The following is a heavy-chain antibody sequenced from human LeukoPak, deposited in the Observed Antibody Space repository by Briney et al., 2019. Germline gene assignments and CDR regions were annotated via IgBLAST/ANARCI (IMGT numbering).Heavy chain of an antibody. D-gene: IGHD2-2*01. V-gene: IGHV1-2*02. Sequence: ASVKVSCQASGYTFTGYYLHWVRPAPAQGLEWMGWINPNSGGTNYAQKFQGRVTMTRDTSNSTAYMELSRLRADDTAVYYCAREYCSSTSCYPPDVWGQGTTVTVSS. J-gene: IGHJ6*02. CDR2: INPNSGGT. CDR3: AREYCSSTSCYPPDV. CDR1: GYTFTGYY.